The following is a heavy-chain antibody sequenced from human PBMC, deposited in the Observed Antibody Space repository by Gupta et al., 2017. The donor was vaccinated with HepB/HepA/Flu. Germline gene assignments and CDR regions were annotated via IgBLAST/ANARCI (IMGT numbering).Heavy chain of an antibody. CDR2: IIPIFGTA. J-gene: IGHJ5*02. Sequence: QVQLVQSGAEVKKPGSSVKVSCKASGGTFSSYAISWVRQAPGQGLEWMGGIIPIFGTANYAQKFQGRVTITADKSTSTAYMELSSLRSEDTAVYYCARGGSPLRARVPAALDPWGQGTLVTASS. CDR3: ARGGSPLRARVPAALDP. D-gene: IGHD2-2*01. CDR1: GGTFSSYA. V-gene: IGHV1-69*06.